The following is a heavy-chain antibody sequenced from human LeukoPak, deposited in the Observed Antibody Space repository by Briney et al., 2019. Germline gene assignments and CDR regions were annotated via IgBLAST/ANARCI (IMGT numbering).Heavy chain of an antibody. J-gene: IGHJ3*02. D-gene: IGHD4-11*01. V-gene: IGHV3-30-3*01. Sequence: GGSLRLSCAASGFTFSSYAMHWVRQAPGKGLEWVAVISYDGSNKYYADSVKGRFTISRDNSKNTLYLQMNSLRAEDTAVYYCARERLYSGGAFDIWGQGTMVTVSS. CDR1: GFTFSSYA. CDR3: ARERLYSGGAFDI. CDR2: ISYDGSNK.